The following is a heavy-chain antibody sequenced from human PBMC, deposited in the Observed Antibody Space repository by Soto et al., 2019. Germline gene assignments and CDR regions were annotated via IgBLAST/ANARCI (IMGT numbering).Heavy chain of an antibody. CDR3: ACIFSGGYGYGFYYYGMDV. CDR2: IYYSGST. V-gene: IGHV4-39*01. Sequence: SDTLSLTCTISGCSIRNSSYYGGWIRQPPGKGLEWIGSIYYSGSTYYNPSLKSRVTISVDTSKNQFSLKLSSVTAADTAVYYCACIFSGGYGYGFYYYGMDVWGQGTTVS. CDR1: GCSIRNSSYY. D-gene: IGHD5-18*01. J-gene: IGHJ6*02.